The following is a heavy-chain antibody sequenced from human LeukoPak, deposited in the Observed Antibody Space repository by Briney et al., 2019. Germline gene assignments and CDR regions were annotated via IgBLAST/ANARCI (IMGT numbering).Heavy chain of an antibody. J-gene: IGHJ4*02. V-gene: IGHV1-2*02. CDR2: INPNSGGT. CDR1: GYTFTDYY. CDR3: ARDLTGRSDY. D-gene: IGHD3-9*01. Sequence: ASVKVSCKASGYTFTDYYMHCVRQAPGQGLEWMGWINPNSGGTNYAQSFQGRVTMARDTSISTAYMELSRLRSDDTAVYYCARDLTGRSDYWGQGTLATVSS.